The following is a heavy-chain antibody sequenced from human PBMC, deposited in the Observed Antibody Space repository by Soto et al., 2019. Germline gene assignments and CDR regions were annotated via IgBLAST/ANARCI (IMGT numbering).Heavy chain of an antibody. CDR2: INPNSGGT. J-gene: IGHJ4*02. CDR3: ARGLIVGATGVFDY. Sequence: ASVKVSCKASGYTFTGYYMHWVRQAPGQGLEWMGWINPNSGGTNYAQKFQGWVTMTRDTSISTAYMELSRLRSDDTAVYYCARGLIVGATGVFDYRGQGTLVTVSS. CDR1: GYTFTGYY. D-gene: IGHD1-26*01. V-gene: IGHV1-2*04.